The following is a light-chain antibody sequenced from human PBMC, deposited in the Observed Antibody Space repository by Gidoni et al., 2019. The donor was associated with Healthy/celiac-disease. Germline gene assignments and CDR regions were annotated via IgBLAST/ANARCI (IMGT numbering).Light chain of an antibody. CDR3: QQYYSTPLT. CDR1: QSFLYSSNNNNY. J-gene: IGKJ4*01. CDR2: WAS. Sequence: DIVMTQSPDSLAVSLGERATINCKSSQSFLYSSNNNNYLAWYQQKPGQPPKLLIYWASTRESGVPDRFSGSGSGTDFTLTISSLQAEDVAVYYCQQYYSTPLTFGGXTKVEIK. V-gene: IGKV4-1*01.